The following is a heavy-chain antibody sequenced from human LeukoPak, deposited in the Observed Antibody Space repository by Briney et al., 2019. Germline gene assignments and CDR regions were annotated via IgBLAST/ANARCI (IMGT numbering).Heavy chain of an antibody. CDR1: GYTFSNAW. CDR3: TTDGVVLPNY. D-gene: IGHD2-15*01. V-gene: IGHV3-15*01. J-gene: IGHJ4*02. Sequence: GGSLRLSCAASGYTFSNAWMSWVREAPGEGLEWVGRIKSKTVVGTTDYAAPVKGRFTISRDDSKNTLYLQMNSLKPEDTAVYYCTTDGVVLPNYWGQGTLVTVSS. CDR2: IKSKTVVGTT.